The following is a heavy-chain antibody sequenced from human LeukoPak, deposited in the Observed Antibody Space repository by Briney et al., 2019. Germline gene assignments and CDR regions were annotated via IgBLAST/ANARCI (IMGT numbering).Heavy chain of an antibody. CDR3: ARASDYVWGSYPTDY. CDR1: GGTFMDYP. D-gene: IGHD3-16*02. Sequence: SVKVSCKASGGTFMDYPLSWVRQAPGQGLEWMGGIIPMFGTAKYAQNFEGRVKIAADESTSTAYMELSSLRSEDTAVYYCARASDYVWGSYPTDYWGQGTLVTVSS. CDR2: IIPMFGTA. V-gene: IGHV1-69*13. J-gene: IGHJ4*02.